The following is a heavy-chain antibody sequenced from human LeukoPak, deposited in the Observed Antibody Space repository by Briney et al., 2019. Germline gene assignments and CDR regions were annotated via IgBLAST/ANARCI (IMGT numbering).Heavy chain of an antibody. CDR2: IYPNSGGT. V-gene: IGHV1-2*02. J-gene: IGHJ6*02. CDR3: ARSWGGSYYNYFYGMDV. D-gene: IGHD1-26*01. CDR1: GYTFNGYY. Sequence: ASVTVSCKASGYTFNGYYMHWVRQAPGQGLEGMGWIYPNSGGTNYAQKYQGRVNMSRDTSISTAYMELSRLRSDDTAVYYCARSWGGSYYNYFYGMDVWFQGTTVTVSS.